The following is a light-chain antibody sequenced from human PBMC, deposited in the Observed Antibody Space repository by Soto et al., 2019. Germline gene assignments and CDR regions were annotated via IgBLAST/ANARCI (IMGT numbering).Light chain of an antibody. V-gene: IGLV2-23*01. CDR1: SSDVGSYNL. J-gene: IGLJ2*01. Sequence: QSALTQPASVSGSPGQSITISCTGTSSDVGSYNLVSWYQQHPGKAPKLMIYEGSKRPSGVSNRFYGSKSGNTASLTISGLQAEDEADYYCCSYAGRSTVVFGGGTKLTVL. CDR2: EGS. CDR3: CSYAGRSTVV.